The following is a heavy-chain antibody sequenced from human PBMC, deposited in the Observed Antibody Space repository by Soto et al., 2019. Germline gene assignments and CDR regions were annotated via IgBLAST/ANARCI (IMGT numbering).Heavy chain of an antibody. CDR2: IKEDGSEQ. Sequence: EVQLVESGGGLVQPGGSLRLSCAASGFNFRNYWMSWVRQAHGKGLEWVANIKEDGSEQNSVDSVKGRITISRDNARNSLSLQMNSLRVEDTARDYCARDFNWSYISLEFWCPGTLVTVSS. D-gene: IGHD1-7*01. V-gene: IGHV3-7*03. CDR1: GFNFRNYW. CDR3: ARDFNWSYISLEF. J-gene: IGHJ4*02.